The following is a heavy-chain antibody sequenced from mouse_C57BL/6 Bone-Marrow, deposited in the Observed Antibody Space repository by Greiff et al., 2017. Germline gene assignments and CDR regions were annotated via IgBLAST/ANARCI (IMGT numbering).Heavy chain of an antibody. V-gene: IGHV1-55*01. CDR3: ARPYYSNYWYFDV. Sequence: QVQLQQPGAELVKPGASVKMSCTASGYTFTSYWITWVQQTPGQGLEWIGDIYPGSGSTNYNEKFKSKATLTVDTSSSTAYLQLSSLTSEDSAVYYCARPYYSNYWYFDVWGTGTTVTVP. D-gene: IGHD2-5*01. J-gene: IGHJ1*03. CDR1: GYTFTSYW. CDR2: IYPGSGST.